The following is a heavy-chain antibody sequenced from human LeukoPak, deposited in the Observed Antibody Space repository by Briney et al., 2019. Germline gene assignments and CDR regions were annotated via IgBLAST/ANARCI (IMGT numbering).Heavy chain of an antibody. J-gene: IGHJ4*02. CDR1: GGSFSGYY. Sequence: SETLSLTCAVYGGSFSGYYWSWIRQHPGKGLEWIGYIYYSGSTYYNPSLKSRVTISVDTSKNQFSLKLSSVTAADTAVYYCASRWDTYFDYWGQGTLVTVSS. V-gene: IGHV4-31*11. D-gene: IGHD5-18*01. CDR3: ASRWDTYFDY. CDR2: IYYSGST.